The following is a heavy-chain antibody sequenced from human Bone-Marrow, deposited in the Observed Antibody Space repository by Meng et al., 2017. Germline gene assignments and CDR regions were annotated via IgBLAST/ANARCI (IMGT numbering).Heavy chain of an antibody. CDR2: IYCYDAT. V-gene: IGHV2-5*01. J-gene: IGHJ5*02. D-gene: IGHD3-16*01. Sequence: QISLKEYGHTAVHPPPTLTLTCPFTGFSLSTGGVGVGWRRQPQGKALEWLALIYCYDATRYSPSLKSRLTITKDTSKNQVVLTMTNMDPVDTATYHCAHFNYDYVWGSYTTWGQGTLVTVSS. CDR3: AHFNYDYVWGSYTT. CDR1: GFSLSTGGVG.